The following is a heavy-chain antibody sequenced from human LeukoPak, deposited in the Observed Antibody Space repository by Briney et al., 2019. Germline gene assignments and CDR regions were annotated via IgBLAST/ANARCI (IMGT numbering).Heavy chain of an antibody. Sequence: PSETLSLTCTVSGYSISSGYYWGWIRQSPEKGLEWIGSIYHSGATYYNPSLKSRVTISVDTSKNQFSLKLSSVTAADTAVYYCARVPGGALNWFDPWGQGTLVTVSS. V-gene: IGHV4-38-2*02. CDR3: ARVPGGALNWFDP. J-gene: IGHJ5*02. D-gene: IGHD1-1*01. CDR2: IYHSGAT. CDR1: GYSISSGYY.